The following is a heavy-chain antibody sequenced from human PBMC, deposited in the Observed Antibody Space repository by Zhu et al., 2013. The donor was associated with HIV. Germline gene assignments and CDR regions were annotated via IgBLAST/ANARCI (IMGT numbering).Heavy chain of an antibody. V-gene: IGHV1-69*01. Sequence: QVQLVQSGAEVKKPGSSVKVSCKASGGTFSSYAISWVRQAPGQGLEWMGGIIPIFGTANYAQKFQGRVTITADESTSTAYMELSSLRSEDTAVYYCASEPLNDPSDAGVGMDVWGQGTTVTVSS. CDR2: IIPIFGTA. CDR1: GGTFSSYA. D-gene: IGHD2-8*01. CDR3: ASEPLNDPSDAGVGMDV. J-gene: IGHJ6*02.